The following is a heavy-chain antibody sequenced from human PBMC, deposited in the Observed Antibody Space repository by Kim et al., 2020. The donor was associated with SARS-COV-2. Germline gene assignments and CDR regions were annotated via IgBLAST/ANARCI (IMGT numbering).Heavy chain of an antibody. V-gene: IGHV3-23*03. Sequence: ADAVKGRFTTSRDNSQNAMYLKMDSLRAEDTAVYSCAKEMGRGGNSPPDYWGQGTLVTVSS. D-gene: IGHD2-21*02. CDR3: AKEMGRGGNSPPDY. J-gene: IGHJ4*02.